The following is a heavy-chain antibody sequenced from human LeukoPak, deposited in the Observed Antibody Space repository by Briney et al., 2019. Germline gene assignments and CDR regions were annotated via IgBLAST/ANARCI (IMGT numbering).Heavy chain of an antibody. D-gene: IGHD3-10*01. CDR1: AFTFSSYG. CDR3: AKRSTPGGYYFDY. J-gene: IGHJ4*02. V-gene: IGHV3-23*01. CDR2: ISGSGGST. Sequence: GGSLRLSCAASAFTFSSYGMHWVRQAPGKGLEWVSAISGSGGSTYYADSVKGRFTISRDNSKNTLYLQMNSLRAEDTAVYYCAKRSTPGGYYFDYWGQGTLVTVSS.